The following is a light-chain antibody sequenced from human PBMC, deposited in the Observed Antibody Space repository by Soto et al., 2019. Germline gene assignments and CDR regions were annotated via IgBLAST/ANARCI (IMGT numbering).Light chain of an antibody. CDR3: QQYYSNPLT. V-gene: IGKV4-1*01. CDR2: WAS. CDR1: QSVLYSSNNKNY. J-gene: IGKJ1*01. Sequence: DIAMTQSPDSLAVSLGERATINCKSSQSVLYSSNNKNYLAWYQQKSGQPPKLLIYWASTRGSGVPDRFSGSGSGTDFTLTISSLQAEDVAVYYCQQYYSNPLTFGQGTKVEIK.